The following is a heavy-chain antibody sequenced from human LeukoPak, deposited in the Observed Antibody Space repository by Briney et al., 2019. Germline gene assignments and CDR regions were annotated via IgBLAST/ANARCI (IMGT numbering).Heavy chain of an antibody. CDR2: INSEGSRT. Sequence: PGGSLRLSCAASGFTFSSYWMHWVRQAPGKRLVWVSRINSEGSRTRYEDSVKGRFTISRDNAKNPLYLQINSLRAEDTAVYYCAREPARNKSWGQGTLVTVSS. V-gene: IGHV3-74*01. J-gene: IGHJ5*02. CDR1: GFTFSSYW. CDR3: AREPARNKS. D-gene: IGHD2/OR15-2a*01.